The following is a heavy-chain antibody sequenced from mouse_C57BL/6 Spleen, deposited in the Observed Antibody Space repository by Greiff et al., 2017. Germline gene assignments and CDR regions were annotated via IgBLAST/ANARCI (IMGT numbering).Heavy chain of an antibody. Sequence: QVQLQQSGAELVKPGASVKMSCKASGYTFTSYWITWVKQRPGQGLEWIGDIYPGSGSTNYNEKFKSKATLTVDTSSSTAYMQLSSLTSEDSAVYYCARQGDYYGSRGGYFDDWGQGTTLTVSS. D-gene: IGHD1-1*01. CDR2: IYPGSGST. CDR3: ARQGDYYGSRGGYFDD. CDR1: GYTFTSYW. J-gene: IGHJ2*01. V-gene: IGHV1-55*01.